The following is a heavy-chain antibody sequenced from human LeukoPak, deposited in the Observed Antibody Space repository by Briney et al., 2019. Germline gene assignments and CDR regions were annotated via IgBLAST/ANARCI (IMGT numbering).Heavy chain of an antibody. CDR3: AREGGSYYGSGSYYYMDV. CDR2: ISGSGGST. Sequence: GGSLRFSCAASGFTFSSYAMSWVRQAPGKGLEWVSAISGSGGSTYYADSVKGRFTISRDNSKNTLYLQMNSLRAEDTAVYYCAREGGSYYGSGSYYYMDVWGKGTTVTVSS. CDR1: GFTFSSYA. D-gene: IGHD3-10*01. V-gene: IGHV3-23*01. J-gene: IGHJ6*03.